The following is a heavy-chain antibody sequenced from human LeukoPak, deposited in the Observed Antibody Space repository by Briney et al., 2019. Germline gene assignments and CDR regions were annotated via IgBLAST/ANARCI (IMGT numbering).Heavy chain of an antibody. V-gene: IGHV1-69*05. CDR1: GYTFTSYG. J-gene: IGHJ4*02. Sequence: GASVKVSCKASGYTFTSYGISWVRQAPGQGLEWMGRIIPIFGTANYAQKFQGRVTITTDESTSTAYMELSSLRSEDTAVYYCAAKPKDSSGYYIYWGQGTLVTVSS. CDR3: AAKPKDSSGYYIY. CDR2: IIPIFGTA. D-gene: IGHD3-22*01.